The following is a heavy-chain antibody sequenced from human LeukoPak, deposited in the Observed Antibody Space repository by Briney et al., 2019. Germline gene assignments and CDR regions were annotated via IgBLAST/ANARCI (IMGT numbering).Heavy chain of an antibody. CDR3: ARVTGYMIEDYFDY. D-gene: IGHD3-22*01. J-gene: IGHJ4*02. CDR2: IYYSGST. CDR1: GGSISSYY. Sequence: SETLSLTCSVSGGSISSYYWSWIRQPPGKGLEWIGYIYYSGSTNYNPSLKSRVTISVDTSKNQFSLRLRSVTAADTAVYYCARVTGYMIEDYFDYWGQGTLVTVSS. V-gene: IGHV4-59*01.